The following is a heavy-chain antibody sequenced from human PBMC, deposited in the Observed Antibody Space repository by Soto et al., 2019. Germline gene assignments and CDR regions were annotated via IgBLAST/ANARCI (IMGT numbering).Heavy chain of an antibody. CDR3: AKDHLPPIWSGYSRAPPDAFDI. Sequence: TGGSLRLSCAASGFTFSSYAMSWVRQAPGKGLEWVSAISGSGGSTYYADSVKGRFTISRDNSKNTLYLQMNSLRAEDTAVYYSAKDHLPPIWSGYSRAPPDAFDIWGQGTMVTVSS. CDR2: ISGSGGST. CDR1: GFTFSSYA. D-gene: IGHD3-3*01. J-gene: IGHJ3*02. V-gene: IGHV3-23*01.